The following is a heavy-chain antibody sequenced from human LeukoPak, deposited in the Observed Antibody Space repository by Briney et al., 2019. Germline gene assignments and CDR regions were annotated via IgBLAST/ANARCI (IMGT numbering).Heavy chain of an antibody. CDR3: ARVSVGPYYYYYYGMDV. V-gene: IGHV3-53*05. D-gene: IGHD3/OR15-3a*01. Sequence: GGSLRLSCAASGFTVSSNYMSWVRQAPGKGLEWVSVIYSGGSTYYADSVKGRFTISRDNSKNTLYLQMNSLRAEDTAVYYCARVSVGPYYYYYYGMDVWGQGTTVTVSS. CDR1: GFTVSSNY. CDR2: IYSGGST. J-gene: IGHJ6*02.